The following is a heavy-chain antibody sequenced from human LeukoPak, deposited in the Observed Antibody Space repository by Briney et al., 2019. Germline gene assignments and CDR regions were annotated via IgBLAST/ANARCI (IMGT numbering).Heavy chain of an antibody. CDR3: AKDGGGYYGSYFDY. CDR2: ITGTGGST. V-gene: IGHV3-23*01. J-gene: IGHJ4*02. D-gene: IGHD3-22*01. Sequence: GGSLRLSCAASGFTFTSYAMSWVRQAPGKGLEWVSAITGTGGSTYYPASVKGRFTISRDNSKNTLYLQMSSLRAEDTAMYYCAKDGGGYYGSYFDYWGQGTLVTVSS. CDR1: GFTFTSYA.